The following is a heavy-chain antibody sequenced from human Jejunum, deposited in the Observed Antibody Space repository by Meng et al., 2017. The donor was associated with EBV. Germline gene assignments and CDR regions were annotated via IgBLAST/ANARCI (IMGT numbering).Heavy chain of an antibody. CDR3: ARASSERLLDY. D-gene: IGHD1-14*01. Sequence: QAPLQDAGPGLVQPYGDLPTLCAVPTDLISMYDWLGWVRQPPGKGLEWLGDIIQVGSTYYIPSLKSRVTISIDTSKRQFSLRLNSMTAADTAVYYCARASSERLLDYWGQGTLVTVSS. CDR1: TDLISMYDW. CDR2: IIQVGST. V-gene: IGHV4-4*02. J-gene: IGHJ4*02.